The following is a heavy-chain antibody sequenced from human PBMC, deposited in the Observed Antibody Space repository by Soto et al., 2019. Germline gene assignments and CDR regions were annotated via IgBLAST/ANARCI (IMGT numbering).Heavy chain of an antibody. Sequence: SETLSLTCTVSGDSISTFYWGWMRQSPGKELEWIGYVYYTGSTNYNPSLKSRVTISVDRSKNQFSLKLTSANAADTAVYYCARGQRFSDWFDPWGQGTLVTVSS. CDR2: VYYTGST. V-gene: IGHV4-59*01. J-gene: IGHJ5*02. CDR3: ARGQRFSDWFDP. D-gene: IGHD3-3*01. CDR1: GDSISTFY.